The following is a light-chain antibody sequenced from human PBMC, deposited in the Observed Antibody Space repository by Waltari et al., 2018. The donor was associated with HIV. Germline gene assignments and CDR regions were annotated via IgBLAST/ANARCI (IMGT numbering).Light chain of an antibody. Sequence: SYELTQPPSVSVSPGQTARITCSADAFPKQYGYWYPQRPGQAPRVVIYEDSERPSGIPERFSGSSSGTIFTFTISGVQAEDEADDYCQSTDGSGSVIFGGGTKLTVL. CDR1: AFPKQY. CDR2: EDS. CDR3: QSTDGSGSVI. J-gene: IGLJ2*01. V-gene: IGLV3-25*03.